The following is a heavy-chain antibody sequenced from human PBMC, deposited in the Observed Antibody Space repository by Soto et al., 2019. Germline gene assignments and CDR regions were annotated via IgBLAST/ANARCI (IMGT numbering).Heavy chain of an antibody. V-gene: IGHV1-18*01. Sequence: QVQLVQSGAEVKKPGASVKVSCKASGYTFTSYGISWVRQAPGQGLEWMGWISAYNGNTNYAQKLQDRVTMTTDTSTSTADMEVRSLTSDDTAVYYCARASGSSYRFDPWGQGTLVTVSS. J-gene: IGHJ5*02. D-gene: IGHD1-26*01. CDR1: GYTFTSYG. CDR2: ISAYNGNT. CDR3: ARASGSSYRFDP.